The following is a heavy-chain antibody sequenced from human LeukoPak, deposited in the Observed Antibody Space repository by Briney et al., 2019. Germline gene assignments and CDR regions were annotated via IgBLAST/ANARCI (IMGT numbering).Heavy chain of an antibody. V-gene: IGHV3-30*02. D-gene: IGHD5-18*01. CDR1: GFTFSTYG. CDR2: IWYDGSNK. J-gene: IGHJ4*02. Sequence: PGGSLRLSCAASGFTFSTYGMHWVRQAPGKGLEWVAVIWYDGSNKYYADSVKGRFTISRDNSKNTLYLQMNSLRAEDTAVYYCAKDRGYSHGFDYWGQGTLLTVSS. CDR3: AKDRGYSHGFDY.